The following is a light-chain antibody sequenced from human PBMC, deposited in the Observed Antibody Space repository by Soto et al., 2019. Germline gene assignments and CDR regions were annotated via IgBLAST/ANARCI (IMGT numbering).Light chain of an antibody. CDR2: KAS. CDR1: QSISSW. Sequence: DIQMTQSPSTLSASVGDRVTITCRASQSISSWLAWYQQKPGKAPKLLIYKASSLESGVPSRFSGSGSGTEFTLNISSLQPDDFATYYCQQYNSYSRAFGQGTKLELK. V-gene: IGKV1-5*03. CDR3: QQYNSYSRA. J-gene: IGKJ2*01.